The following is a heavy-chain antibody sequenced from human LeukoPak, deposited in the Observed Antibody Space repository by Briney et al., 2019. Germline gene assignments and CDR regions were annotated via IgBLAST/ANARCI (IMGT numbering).Heavy chain of an antibody. V-gene: IGHV4-59*08. CDR2: IYYSGST. CDR3: ARSIELWPHFDY. J-gene: IGHJ4*02. CDR1: GGSISSYY. Sequence: PSETLSLTCTVSGGSISSYYWSWIRQPPGKGLEWIGYIYYSGSTNYNPSLKSRVTISVDTSKNQFSLKLSSVTAADTAVYYCARSIELWPHFDYWGQGTLVTVSS. D-gene: IGHD5-18*01.